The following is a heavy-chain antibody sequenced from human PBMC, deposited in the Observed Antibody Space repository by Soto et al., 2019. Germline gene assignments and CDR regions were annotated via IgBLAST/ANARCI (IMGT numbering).Heavy chain of an antibody. CDR1: GGTFSFYS. J-gene: IGHJ6*04. V-gene: IGHV1-69*18. Sequence: QVHLVQSGAEVKRPGSSVKVSCKASGGTFSFYSIGWVRQAPGQGLEWMGRTISAFGPSNSAQKFRGRVSWTGDESPGTAYRGRPSLTSEDRGVYYCFVYCRGGTCSGPPSGLGVWGGGTTVIVSS. CDR3: FVYCRGGTCSGPPSGLGV. CDR2: TISAFGPS. D-gene: IGHD2-15*01.